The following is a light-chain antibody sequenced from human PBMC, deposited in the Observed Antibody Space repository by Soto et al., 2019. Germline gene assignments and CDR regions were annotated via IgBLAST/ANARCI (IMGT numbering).Light chain of an antibody. CDR3: QQYYSTSNT. Sequence: DIVMTQSPDSLAVSLGERVTINCKSSQSVLYSSNNKNYLAWYQQKPGQPPKLLIYWASSRESGVPDRFSGSGSGTDFTLTISSLQAEDVAVYYCQQYYSTSNTFGQGTRLEIK. V-gene: IGKV4-1*01. J-gene: IGKJ5*01. CDR2: WAS. CDR1: QSVLYSSNNKNY.